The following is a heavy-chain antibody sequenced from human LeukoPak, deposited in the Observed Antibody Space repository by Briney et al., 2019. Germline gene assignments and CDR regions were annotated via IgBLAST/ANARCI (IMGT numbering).Heavy chain of an antibody. Sequence: GGSMRPSCSASGFIVCCNYMTWVRQAPAKGLEPVSVLYSGVSTYYADSVNGLFTLSLHNSKNTLYPQMNIQRAEDTACYYCASGGLYNWFDPWGQGTLVTVSS. CDR1: GFIVCCNY. CDR3: ASGGLYNWFDP. J-gene: IGHJ5*02. D-gene: IGHD3-16*01. V-gene: IGHV3-66*02. CDR2: LYSGVST.